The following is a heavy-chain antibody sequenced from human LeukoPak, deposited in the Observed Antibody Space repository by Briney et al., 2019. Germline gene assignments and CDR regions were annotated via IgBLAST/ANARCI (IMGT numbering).Heavy chain of an antibody. CDR3: ARYCSSTSCYGADYMDV. J-gene: IGHJ6*03. D-gene: IGHD2-2*01. CDR1: GGTFSSYA. V-gene: IGHV1-69*13. CDR2: IIPIFGTA. Sequence: SVKVSCKASGGTFSSYAISWVRQAPGQGLEWMGGIIPIFGTANYAQKFQGRVTITADESTSTAYMELSSLRSEDTAVYYCARYCSSTSCYGADYMDVRGEGTTVTVSS.